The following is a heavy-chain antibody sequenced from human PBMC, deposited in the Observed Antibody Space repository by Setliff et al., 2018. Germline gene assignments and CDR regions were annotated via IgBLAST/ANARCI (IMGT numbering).Heavy chain of an antibody. CDR3: GRGFSRIEGWGNWFDP. Sequence: SETLSLICTVSGDSISTYYWSWIRRPAGKGLEWIGRVFVDGPSVHYNPSLKSRVTMSVDKSKNQISLKLTSVTAADTAVYYCGRGFSRIEGWGNWFDPWGQGILVTVSS. D-gene: IGHD2-15*01. V-gene: IGHV4-4*07. CDR2: VFVDGPSV. J-gene: IGHJ5*02. CDR1: GDSISTYY.